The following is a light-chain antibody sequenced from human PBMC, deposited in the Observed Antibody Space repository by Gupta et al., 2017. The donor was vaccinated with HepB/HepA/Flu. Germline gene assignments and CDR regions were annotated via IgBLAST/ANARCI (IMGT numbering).Light chain of an antibody. J-gene: IGLJ2*01. CDR3: CSCAGSYVV. CDR2: EVS. CDR1: SSDVGSYNL. V-gene: IGLV2-23*02. Sequence: SALTQPASVSGSPAQSCTSSCTGTSSDVGSYNLVPWYQQHPGKATKLMIYEVSKRHSGVSNRFSSSTSDNTASLTISGLQAEDEADYYCCSCAGSYVVVGGGTKLTVL.